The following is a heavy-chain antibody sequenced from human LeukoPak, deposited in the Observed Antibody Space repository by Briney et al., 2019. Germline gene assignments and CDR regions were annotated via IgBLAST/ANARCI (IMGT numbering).Heavy chain of an antibody. D-gene: IGHD3-16*02. CDR3: ASGPGVIVTLFDY. Sequence: SETLSLTCTVSGDSISGFYWSWIRQPPGKGLEWIGYIYYSGSTNYNPSLKSRVTISVDTSKNQFSLKLTSVTAADTAVYYCASGPGVIVTLFDYWGQGTLVTVSS. V-gene: IGHV4-59*01. CDR1: GDSISGFY. CDR2: IYYSGST. J-gene: IGHJ4*02.